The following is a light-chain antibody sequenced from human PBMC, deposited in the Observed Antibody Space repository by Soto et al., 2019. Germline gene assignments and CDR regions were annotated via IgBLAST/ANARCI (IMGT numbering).Light chain of an antibody. Sequence: EILMTQSPATLSVSPGEKATLSCRASQSIGSKLAWYQQKPGQVPRLLIYDASARALATPSRFSGSGSGTEFTLTIRSLQPDDFATYYCKQYNIYSWTFGQGTKVDIK. CDR2: DAS. V-gene: IGKV3-15*01. CDR1: QSIGSK. J-gene: IGKJ1*01. CDR3: KQYNIYSWT.